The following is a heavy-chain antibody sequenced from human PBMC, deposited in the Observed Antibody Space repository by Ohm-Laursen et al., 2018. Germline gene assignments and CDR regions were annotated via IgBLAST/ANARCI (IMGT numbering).Heavy chain of an antibody. Sequence: SLRLSCAAFGFTFSDYAMSWVRQGPGKGLEWVSAISGSGYSTYYADSVKGRFTISRDNAKNSLYLQMNSLRAEDTALYYCAKDMYTYYYGMDVWGQGTTVTVSS. V-gene: IGHV3-23*01. CDR3: AKDMYTYYYGMDV. CDR2: ISGSGYST. D-gene: IGHD1-14*01. CDR1: GFTFSDYA. J-gene: IGHJ6*02.